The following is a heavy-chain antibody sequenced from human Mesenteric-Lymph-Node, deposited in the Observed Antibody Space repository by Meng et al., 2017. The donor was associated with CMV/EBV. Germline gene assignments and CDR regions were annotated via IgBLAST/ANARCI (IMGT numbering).Heavy chain of an antibody. Sequence: SVKVSCKASGGTFSSYAISWVQQAPGQGLEWMGGIIPILGIANYAQKFQGRVTITADKSTSTAYMELSSLRSEDTAVYYCARERVITGANYYYYGMDVWGQGTTVTVSS. CDR2: IIPILGIA. J-gene: IGHJ6*02. CDR3: ARERVITGANYYYYGMDV. D-gene: IGHD1-7*01. V-gene: IGHV1-69*10. CDR1: GGTFSSYA.